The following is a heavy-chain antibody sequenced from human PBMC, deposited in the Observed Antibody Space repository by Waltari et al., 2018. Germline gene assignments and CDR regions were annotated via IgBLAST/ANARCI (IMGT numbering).Heavy chain of an antibody. J-gene: IGHJ4*02. CDR2: VQRSGRT. CDR3: ARDRGRGIYLDS. CDR1: GDSMSSTDW. D-gene: IGHD2-15*01. Sequence: QLQLQESGPGLVKPSVTLSLTCAVSGDSMSSTDWWSWVRQSPGKGLEWIGQVQRSGRTNYNPSFASRVTMSVDTSTNQFSLKVTSATAADTAVYFCARDRGRGIYLDSWGQGTLVTVSP. V-gene: IGHV4-4*02.